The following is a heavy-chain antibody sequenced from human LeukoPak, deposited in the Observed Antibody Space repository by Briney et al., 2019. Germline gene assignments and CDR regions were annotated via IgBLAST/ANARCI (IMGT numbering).Heavy chain of an antibody. CDR1: GFIFSSYA. Sequence: GGSLRLSCAASGFIFSSYAMTWVRQAPGKGLEWVSAISGSGGSTYYADSVKGRFTISRDNSKNTLYLQMNSLRAEDTAVYYCVKDSVTAHYFDYWGQGTLVTVSS. CDR2: ISGSGGST. V-gene: IGHV3-23*01. CDR3: VKDSVTAHYFDY. J-gene: IGHJ4*02. D-gene: IGHD2-21*02.